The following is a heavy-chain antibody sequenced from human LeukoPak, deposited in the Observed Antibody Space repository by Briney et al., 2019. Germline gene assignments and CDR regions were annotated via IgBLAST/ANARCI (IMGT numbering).Heavy chain of an antibody. CDR3: ARGAEYYYDSSGGAFDI. D-gene: IGHD3-22*01. V-gene: IGHV1-8*03. CDR1: GYTFTSYD. J-gene: IGHJ3*02. Sequence: ASVKVSCKASGYTFTSYDINWVRQATGQGLEWMGWMNPNSGNTGYAQKFQGRVTITRNTSISTAYMELSSLRSEDTAVYYCARGAEYYYDSSGGAFDIWGQGTMVTVSS. CDR2: MNPNSGNT.